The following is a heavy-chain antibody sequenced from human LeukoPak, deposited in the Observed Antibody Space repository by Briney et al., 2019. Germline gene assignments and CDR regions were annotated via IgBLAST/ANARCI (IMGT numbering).Heavy chain of an antibody. D-gene: IGHD2-2*02. CDR2: INAGNGNT. CDR1: GYTFTSYA. CDR3: VPGYLGYCSSTSCYTLSYYYYYGMDV. J-gene: IGHJ6*02. V-gene: IGHV1-3*01. Sequence: ASVKVSCKASGYTFTSYAMHWVRQAPGQRLKWMGWINAGNGNTKYSQKFQGRVTITRDTSASTAYMELSSLRSEDTAVYYCVPGYLGYCSSTSCYTLSYYYYYGMDVWGQRTTVTVSS.